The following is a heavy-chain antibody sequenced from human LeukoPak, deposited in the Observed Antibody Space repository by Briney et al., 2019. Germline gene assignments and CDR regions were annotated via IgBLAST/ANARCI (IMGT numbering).Heavy chain of an antibody. Sequence: GGSLRLSCAASGFTFSSYAMSWVRQAPGKGLEWVSAISGSGGSTYYADSVKGRFTVSRDNSKNTLYLQMNSLRAEDTAVYYCAKVRSGSSWYSRSPFDPWGQGTLVTVSS. V-gene: IGHV3-23*01. J-gene: IGHJ5*02. CDR1: GFTFSSYA. CDR3: AKVRSGSSWYSRSPFDP. CDR2: ISGSGGST. D-gene: IGHD6-13*01.